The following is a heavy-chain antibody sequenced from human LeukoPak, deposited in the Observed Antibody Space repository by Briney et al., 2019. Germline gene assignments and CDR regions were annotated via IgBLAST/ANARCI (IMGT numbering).Heavy chain of an antibody. CDR2: ISSSTTTK. CDR3: ARDPLDY. CDR1: GFTFSTYS. J-gene: IGHJ4*02. V-gene: IGHV3-48*02. Sequence: GGSLRLSCAASGFTFSTYSMNWVRQAPGKGLEWVSYISSSTTTKYYADSMKGRFTISRDNAKNSVYLQINSLRDEDTAVYFCARDPLDYWAQETLVTVSS.